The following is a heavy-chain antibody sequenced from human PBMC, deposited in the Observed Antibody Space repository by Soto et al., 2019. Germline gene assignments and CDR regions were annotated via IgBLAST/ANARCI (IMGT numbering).Heavy chain of an antibody. CDR2: IHYSGST. Sequence: NPSETLSLTCTVSGGPISGYYWSWIRQPPGKGLEWIGYIHYSGSTNYNPSLKSRVTISVDTSKNQFSLGLSSVTAADTAIYYCARGRHYDSSGSYYRGLDVWGQGTTVTVSS. J-gene: IGHJ6*02. D-gene: IGHD3-22*01. CDR1: GGPISGYY. V-gene: IGHV4-59*01. CDR3: ARGRHYDSSGSYYRGLDV.